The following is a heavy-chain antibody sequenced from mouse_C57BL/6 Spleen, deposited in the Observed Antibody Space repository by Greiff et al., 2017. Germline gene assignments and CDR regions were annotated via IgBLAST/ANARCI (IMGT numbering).Heavy chain of an antibody. D-gene: IGHD2-12*01. Sequence: EVQLQQSGPELVKPGASVKISCKASGYTFTDYYMNWVKQSHGKSLEWIGDINPNNGGTSYNQKFKGKATLTVDKSSSTAYMELRSLTSEDSAVYYCAREALRPYAMDYWGQGTSVTVSS. CDR3: AREALRPYAMDY. CDR1: GYTFTDYY. V-gene: IGHV1-26*01. J-gene: IGHJ4*01. CDR2: INPNNGGT.